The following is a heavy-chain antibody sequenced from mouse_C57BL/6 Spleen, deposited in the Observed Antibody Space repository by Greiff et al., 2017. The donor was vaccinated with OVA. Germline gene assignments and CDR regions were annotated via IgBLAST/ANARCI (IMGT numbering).Heavy chain of an antibody. CDR1: GYTFTSYW. CDR3: AIYEGDMDY. V-gene: IGHV1-69*01. CDR2: IDPSDSYT. Sequence: QVQLQQPGAELVMPGASVKLSCKASGYTFTSYWMHWVKQRPGQGLEWIGAIDPSDSYTTYNQKFKGKSTLTVDKSSSTAYMQLSSLTSEDSAVYYCAIYEGDMDYWGQGTSVTVSS. D-gene: IGHD2-12*01. J-gene: IGHJ4*01.